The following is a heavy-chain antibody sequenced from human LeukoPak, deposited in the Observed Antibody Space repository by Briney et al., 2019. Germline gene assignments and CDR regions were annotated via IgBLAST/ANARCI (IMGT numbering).Heavy chain of an antibody. J-gene: IGHJ4*02. CDR2: ISSSGSTI. Sequence: GGSLRLSCVASGFSFSSYEINWVRQVPGKGLEWVSYISSSGSTIYYADSVKGRFTISRDNAKNSLYLQMNSLRPEDTAVYYCARFGYNDFDYWGQGTLVTVS. V-gene: IGHV3-48*03. CDR3: ARFGYNDFDY. CDR1: GFSFSSYE. D-gene: IGHD5-24*01.